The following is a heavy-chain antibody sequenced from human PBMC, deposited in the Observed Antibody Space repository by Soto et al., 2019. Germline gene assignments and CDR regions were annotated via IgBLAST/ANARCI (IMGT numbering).Heavy chain of an antibody. CDR1: GFTFSSFG. CDR2: IWSDGSEK. V-gene: IGHV3-33*01. CDR3: ARSSSHPDRVSY. J-gene: IGHJ1*01. D-gene: IGHD6-13*01. Sequence: GGSLRVSWAASGFTFSSFGMHWGRQAPGKGLEWVAVIWSDGSEKYYADSVKGRFTIYRDNSKNTLYLQMNSLRAEDTAVYYWARSSSHPDRVSYRGQGTPVPGSS.